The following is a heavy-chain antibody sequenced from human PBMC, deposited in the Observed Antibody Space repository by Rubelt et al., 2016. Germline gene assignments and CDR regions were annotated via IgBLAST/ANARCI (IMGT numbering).Heavy chain of an antibody. D-gene: IGHD3-10*01. Sequence: QVQLQQWGAGLLKPSETLSLTCAVSGGSISSSSYYWGWIRQPPGKGLEWIGSIYYSGSTYYNPSLKSRVTISGDTSKNQFSLKLSSVTAADTAVYYCARDRRGWFDPWGQGTLVTVSS. J-gene: IGHJ5*02. CDR2: IYYSGST. CDR1: GGSISSSSYY. CDR3: ARDRRGWFDP. V-gene: IGHV4-39*07.